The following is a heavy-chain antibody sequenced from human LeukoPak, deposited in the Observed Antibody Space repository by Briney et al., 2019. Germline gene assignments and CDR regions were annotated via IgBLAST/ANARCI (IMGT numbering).Heavy chain of an antibody. D-gene: IGHD6-19*01. CDR3: ARSYTTGWQLDF. Sequence: SVKVSCKASGGTFSGYAISWVRQAPGQGLEWMGGIIPIFETANYAQKFQGRVTISTDGSTNTAYMELSSLRSEDTAVYYCARSYTTGWQLDFWGQGTLVTVSS. CDR2: IIPIFETA. CDR1: GGTFSGYA. V-gene: IGHV1-69*05. J-gene: IGHJ4*02.